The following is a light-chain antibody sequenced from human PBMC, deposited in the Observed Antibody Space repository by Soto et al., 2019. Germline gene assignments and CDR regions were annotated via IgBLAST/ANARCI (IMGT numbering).Light chain of an antibody. CDR1: QSVSSTY. V-gene: IGKV3-20*01. CDR3: QQYVSSRWT. CDR2: GAF. Sequence: EIVLTQSPGTLSLSPGERATLSCRASQSVSSTYLAWLQQKAGQAPRLLIHGAFSRAIGIPDRFSCSGSGTDFTLTIRRLEPEDFAVYYCQQYVSSRWTFGQGTKVEIK. J-gene: IGKJ1*01.